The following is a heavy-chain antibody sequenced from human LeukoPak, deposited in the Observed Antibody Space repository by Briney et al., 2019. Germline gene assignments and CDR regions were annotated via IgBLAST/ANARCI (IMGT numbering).Heavy chain of an antibody. CDR2: IKQDGSEK. CDR1: GFTFSSYW. V-gene: IGHV3-7*01. D-gene: IGHD1-26*01. J-gene: IGHJ6*03. Sequence: GGSLRLSCAASGFTFSSYWMSWVRQAPGKGLEWVANIKQDGSEKYYVDSVKGRFTISRDDAKNSLYLQMNSLGPEDTAVYYCARDPYSGNYGNYYYYYIDVWGKGTTVTISS. CDR3: ARDPYSGNYGNYYYYYIDV.